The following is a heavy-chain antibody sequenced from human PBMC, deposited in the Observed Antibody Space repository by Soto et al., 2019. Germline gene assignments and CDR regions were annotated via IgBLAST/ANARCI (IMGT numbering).Heavy chain of an antibody. V-gene: IGHV4-39*01. CDR3: ASQNVVVVAATFSPFDY. CDR2: IYYSGST. D-gene: IGHD2-15*01. CDR1: GGSISSSSYY. J-gene: IGHJ4*02. Sequence: QLQLQESGPGLVKPSETLSLTCTVSGGSISSSSYYWGWIRQPPGKGLEWIGSIYYSGSTYYNPSHKSRVTISVDTSKNQFSLKLSSVTAADTAVYYCASQNVVVVAATFSPFDYWGQGTLVTVSS.